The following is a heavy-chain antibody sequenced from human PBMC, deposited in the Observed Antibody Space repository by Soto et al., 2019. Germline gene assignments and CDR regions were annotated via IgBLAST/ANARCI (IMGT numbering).Heavy chain of an antibody. D-gene: IGHD6-6*01. V-gene: IGHV1-18*04. CDR3: ARTPSSFGDWYDP. J-gene: IGHJ5*02. CDR1: GYTFTSYG. CDR2: ISAYNGNT. Sequence: ASMKVSCKASGYTFTSYGISWVRQAPGQGLEWMGWISAYNGNTNYAQKLQGRVTMTTDTSTSTAYMELRSLRSDDTAVYSCARTPSSFGDWYDPWGEGTLVTDSS.